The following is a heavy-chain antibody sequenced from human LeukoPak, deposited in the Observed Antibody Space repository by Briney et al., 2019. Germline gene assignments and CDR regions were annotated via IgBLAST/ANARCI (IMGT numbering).Heavy chain of an antibody. D-gene: IGHD2-15*01. V-gene: IGHV1-2*02. CDR3: ARGGMVVAATPGY. CDR1: GYTLTGYY. J-gene: IGHJ4*02. CDR2: INPNSGGT. Sequence: ASVKVSCKASGYTLTGYYMHWVRQAPGQGLEWMGWINPNSGGTNYAQKFQGRVTMTRDTSISTAYMELSRLRSDDTAVYYCARGGMVVAATPGYWGQGTLVTVSS.